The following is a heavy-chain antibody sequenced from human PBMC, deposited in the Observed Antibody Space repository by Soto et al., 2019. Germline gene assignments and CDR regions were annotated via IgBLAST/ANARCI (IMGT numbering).Heavy chain of an antibody. CDR3: AKDDDWPPRRGYFNS. CDR1: GFTFSDFA. Sequence: GGSLRLSCAASGFTFSDFAMTWVRQAPGKGLEWVSGISGSGTNTNYADSVKGRFTISRDNSKNTMFLQINSLRAEDTAVYYCAKDDDWPPRRGYFNSWGQGTLVTVSS. D-gene: IGHD3-9*01. J-gene: IGHJ4*02. V-gene: IGHV3-23*01. CDR2: ISGSGTNT.